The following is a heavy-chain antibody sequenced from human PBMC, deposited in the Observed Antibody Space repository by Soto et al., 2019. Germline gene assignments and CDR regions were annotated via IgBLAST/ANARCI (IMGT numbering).Heavy chain of an antibody. D-gene: IGHD1-26*01. CDR2: ISAYNGNT. V-gene: IGHV1-18*01. J-gene: IGHJ4*02. CDR3: ARVLRCDGSCEDY. CDR1: GYTFTSYG. Sequence: QVQLVQSGAEVKKPGASVKVSCKASGYTFTSYGISWVRQAPGQGLEWMGWISAYNGNTNYAQKLQGRVTMTTDTATSPADMELRSLRSDDTAVYYCARVLRCDGSCEDYWGQGTLVTVSS.